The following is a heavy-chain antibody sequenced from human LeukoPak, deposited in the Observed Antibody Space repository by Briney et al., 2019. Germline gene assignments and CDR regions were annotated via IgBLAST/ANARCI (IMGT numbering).Heavy chain of an antibody. Sequence: SETLSLTCTVSGGSISRSSYYWGWIRQTPGKGLEWIGSFYYSGSTYYNPSLKSRVTISVDTSKNQFSLKLSSVTAADTAVYFCARDYGDHAFDCWGQGTLVTVSS. D-gene: IGHD4-17*01. J-gene: IGHJ4*02. V-gene: IGHV4-39*01. CDR3: ARDYGDHAFDC. CDR1: GGSISRSSYY. CDR2: FYYSGST.